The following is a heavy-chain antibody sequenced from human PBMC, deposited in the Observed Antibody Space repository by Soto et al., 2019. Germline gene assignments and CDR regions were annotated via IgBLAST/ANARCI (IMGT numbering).Heavy chain of an antibody. CDR2: INHSGST. J-gene: IGHJ5*02. CDR3: ARGEGRLVGTWFDP. CDR1: GGSFSRYY. D-gene: IGHD5-12*01. V-gene: IGHV4-34*01. Sequence: SETLSLTWDVYGGSFSRYYWNWIRQPPGKGLEWLGEINHSGSTNYNTSLESRVTISLDTSKTQFSLKLTSVTASDTAVYYCARGEGRLVGTWFDPWGQGTLVTVSS.